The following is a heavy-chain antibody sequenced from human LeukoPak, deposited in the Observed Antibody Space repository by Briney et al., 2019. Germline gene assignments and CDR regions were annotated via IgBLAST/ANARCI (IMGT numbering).Heavy chain of an antibody. J-gene: IGHJ4*02. CDR1: GGSISSSNSY. V-gene: IGHV4-39*01. CDR3: ARQTGSGLFTLP. Sequence: SETLSLTCTVSGGSISSSNSYWGWIRQPPGKGLEWVGSIYYTGNTYYNASLKSRVTVSIDTSKNQISLRLTSVTATDTAMYYCARQTGSGLFTLPGGQGTLVTVSS. D-gene: IGHD3/OR15-3a*01. CDR2: IYYTGNT.